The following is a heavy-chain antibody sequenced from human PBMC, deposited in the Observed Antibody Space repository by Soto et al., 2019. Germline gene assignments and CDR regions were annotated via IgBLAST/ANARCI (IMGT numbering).Heavy chain of an antibody. CDR3: ARDLAPGDH. CDR2: INPASGST. Sequence: QVQLVQSGAEVKKPGASVKLSCRTSGYTFTHYYILWVRQAPGQGLEWLGIINPASGSTNYAQDFQGRVTLTMDTSTTTVYMDLSGLRAEDTAIFYCARDLAPGDHWGQGTLVTVSS. J-gene: IGHJ4*02. V-gene: IGHV1-46*01. CDR1: GYTFTHYY. D-gene: IGHD2-2*01.